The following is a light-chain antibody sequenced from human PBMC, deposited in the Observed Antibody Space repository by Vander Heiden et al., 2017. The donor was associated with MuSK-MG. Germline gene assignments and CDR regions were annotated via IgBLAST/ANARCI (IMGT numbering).Light chain of an antibody. Sequence: QSALTQPASVSGSPGQSTTISCTGTSSDVGGYNYVSWYQPHPGKATKLMIFDVMNRPSGGSNRCSGSNSGNTAAPTTSGLQAEDEADDYCCSYTNSSTLFWVFGTGTKLTVL. J-gene: IGLJ1*01. CDR2: DVM. CDR3: CSYTNSSTLFWV. CDR1: SSDVGGYNY. V-gene: IGLV2-14*01.